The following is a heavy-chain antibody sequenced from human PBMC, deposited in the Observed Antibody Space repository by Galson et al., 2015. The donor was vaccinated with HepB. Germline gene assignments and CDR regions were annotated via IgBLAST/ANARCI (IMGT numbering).Heavy chain of an antibody. J-gene: IGHJ4*02. CDR1: GFTFSSYS. CDR2: INSKDGGT. V-gene: IGHV3-64D*06. D-gene: IGHD6-13*01. CDR3: VNLLSVAAAETSDN. Sequence: SLRLSCAASGFTFSSYSMHWVRQAPGKGLEYVSGINSKDGGTYYADSVKGRFTIFRDNSKNAMLLQMSRLRLEETAVYCCVNLLSVAAAETSDNWGQGTLVTVST.